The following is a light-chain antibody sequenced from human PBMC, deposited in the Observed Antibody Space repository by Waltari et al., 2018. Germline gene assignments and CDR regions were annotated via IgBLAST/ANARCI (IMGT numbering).Light chain of an antibody. CDR3: AAWDASLNGWV. Sequence: QSVLTQSPSASGTPGQRVTISCSGSSSNIGSTTVNWYQQLPGTAPNLLIYNDNQLPSGVPERFSGSKSGTSASRAISGLQSEDEADYYCAAWDASLNGWVFGGGTTLTVL. V-gene: IGLV1-44*01. CDR2: NDN. CDR1: SSNIGSTT. J-gene: IGLJ3*02.